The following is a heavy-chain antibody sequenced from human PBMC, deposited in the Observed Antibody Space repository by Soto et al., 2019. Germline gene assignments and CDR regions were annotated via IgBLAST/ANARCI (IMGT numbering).Heavy chain of an antibody. V-gene: IGHV5-10-1*01. CDR1: PYSLTNLW. D-gene: IGHD3-10*01. CDR2: IDLGDSVT. Sequence: QTMTCIGSPYSLTNLWIHWVRQMPGKGVESMGRIDLGDSVTTYNPSFQGHVTMSADKSINTAYLQWSSLKVSATAMYYCASGGDTRGHHAFEVWDLGTMVTVSS. J-gene: IGHJ3*01. CDR3: ASGGDTRGHHAFEV.